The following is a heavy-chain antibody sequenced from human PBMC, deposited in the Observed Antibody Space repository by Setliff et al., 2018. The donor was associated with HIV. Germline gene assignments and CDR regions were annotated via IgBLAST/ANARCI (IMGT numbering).Heavy chain of an antibody. CDR2: IVVGSYNT. D-gene: IGHD3-10*01. J-gene: IGHJ6*03. CDR3: AAASNRRVRGVNLHYYYYMDV. Sequence: SVKVSCKASGFTFTNSAMQWVRQARGQRLEWIGWIVVGSYNTNYAQKFQERVTITKDLSTSTAYMELSSLRSEDTAVYYCAAASNRRVRGVNLHYYYYMDVWGKGTTVTVSS. CDR1: GFTFTNSA. V-gene: IGHV1-58*02.